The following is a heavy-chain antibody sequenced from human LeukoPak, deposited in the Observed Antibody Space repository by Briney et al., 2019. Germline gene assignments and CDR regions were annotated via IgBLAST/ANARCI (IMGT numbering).Heavy chain of an antibody. CDR3: VRDNRSYNFDY. CDR1: GFTFSRYW. D-gene: IGHD1-26*01. CDR2: IKSDGSST. Sequence: PGGSLRLSCAASGFTFSRYWMHWVRHAPGKGLVWVSCIKSDGSSTSIADSAKGRFTISRDNAKNTVYLQMNSLGAEDTAVYYCVRDNRSYNFDYWGQGTLVTVSS. J-gene: IGHJ4*02. V-gene: IGHV3-74*01.